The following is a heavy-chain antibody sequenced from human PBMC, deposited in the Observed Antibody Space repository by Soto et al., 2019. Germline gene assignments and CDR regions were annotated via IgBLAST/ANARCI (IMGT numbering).Heavy chain of an antibody. D-gene: IGHD6-19*01. Sequence: ASVKVSCKASGYTFTSYAMHWVRQAPGQRLERMGWINAGNGNTKYSQKFQGRVTITRDTSASTAYMELSSLRSEDTAVYYCARGLCSSGWYAPYYYYGMDVWRQGTTVTVSS. J-gene: IGHJ6*02. V-gene: IGHV1-3*01. CDR2: INAGNGNT. CDR3: ARGLCSSGWYAPYYYYGMDV. CDR1: GYTFTSYA.